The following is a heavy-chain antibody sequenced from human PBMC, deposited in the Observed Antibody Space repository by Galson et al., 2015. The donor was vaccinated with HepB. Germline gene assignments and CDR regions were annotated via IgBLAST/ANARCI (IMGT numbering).Heavy chain of an antibody. D-gene: IGHD6-19*01. CDR3: AKVVAGSGYFDY. CDR1: GFTFSSYA. Sequence: SLRLSCAASGFTFSSYAMSWVRQAPGKGLEWVSAISGSGGSTYYADSVKGRFTISRDNSKNTLYLQMNSLRAEDTAVYYCAKVVAGSGYFDYWGQGTLVTVSS. J-gene: IGHJ4*02. V-gene: IGHV3-23*01. CDR2: ISGSGGST.